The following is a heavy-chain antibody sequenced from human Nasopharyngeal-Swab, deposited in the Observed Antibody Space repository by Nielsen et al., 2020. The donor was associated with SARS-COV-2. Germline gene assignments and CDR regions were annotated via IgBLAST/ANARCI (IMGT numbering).Heavy chain of an antibody. V-gene: IGHV1-46*01. CDR2: INPSGGST. J-gene: IGHJ3*02. CDR1: GYTFTSYY. Sequence: ASVKVSCKASGYTFTSYYMHWVRQAPGQGLEWMEIINPSGGSTSYAQKFQGRVTMTRDTSTSTVYMELSSLRSEDTAVYYCARGGEMATITRDAFDIWGQGTMVTVSS. CDR3: ARGGEMATITRDAFDI. D-gene: IGHD5-24*01.